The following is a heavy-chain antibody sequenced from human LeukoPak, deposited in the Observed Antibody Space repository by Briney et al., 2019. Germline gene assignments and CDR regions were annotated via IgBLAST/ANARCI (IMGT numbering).Heavy chain of an antibody. CDR1: GYTFTSYG. CDR2: IIPIFGTA. CDR3: GRGDGFHDAFDI. J-gene: IGHJ3*02. V-gene: IGHV1-69*13. D-gene: IGHD5-24*01. Sequence: GASVKVSCKASGYTFTSYGISWVRQAPGQGLEWMGGIIPIFGTANYAQKFQGRVTITADESTSTAYMELSSLRSEDTAVYYCGRGDGFHDAFDIWGKGTMVTVSS.